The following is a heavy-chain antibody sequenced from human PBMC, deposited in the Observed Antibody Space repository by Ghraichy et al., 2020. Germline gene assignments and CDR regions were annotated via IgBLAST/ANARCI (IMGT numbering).Heavy chain of an antibody. CDR1: GFTFSGSA. V-gene: IGHV3-73*01. CDR3: TRRLNYEVRGVTPYYYMDV. CDR2: IRSKANSYAT. Sequence: GGSLRLSCAASGFTFSGSAMHWVRQASGKGLEWVGRIRSKANSYATAYAASVKGRFTISRDDSKNTAYLQMNSLKTEDTAVYYCTRRLNYEVRGVTPYYYMDVWGKGTTVTVSS. J-gene: IGHJ6*03. D-gene: IGHD3-10*01.